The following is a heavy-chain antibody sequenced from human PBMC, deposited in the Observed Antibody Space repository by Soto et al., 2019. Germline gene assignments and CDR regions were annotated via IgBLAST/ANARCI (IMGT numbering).Heavy chain of an antibody. CDR1: VFTFNTSG. Sequence: PGGSLRLSCAASVFTFNTSGMHWVRQAPGKGLEWVAVIAFDGSQEFYGDSVRGRFTISRDNSKNTLFLQMRSLTPEDTAVYYCATKVRVTNYLYYGMDVWGQGTTVTVSS. J-gene: IGHJ6*02. CDR2: IAFDGSQE. V-gene: IGHV3-30*03. CDR3: ATKVRVTNYLYYGMDV. D-gene: IGHD2-21*02.